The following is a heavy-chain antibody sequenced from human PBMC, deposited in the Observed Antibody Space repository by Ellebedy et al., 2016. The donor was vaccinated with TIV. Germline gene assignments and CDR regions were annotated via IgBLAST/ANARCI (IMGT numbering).Heavy chain of an antibody. V-gene: IGHV3-23*01. D-gene: IGHD4-17*01. CDR3: AKDRDDDGDYVFDS. J-gene: IGHJ4*02. CDR1: GFTFSNYV. CDR2: ISRIDDST. Sequence: GESLKISXSASGFTFSNYVMSWVRQAPGKGLQWVSGISRIDDSTYYADSAKGRFTISRDNPKNTLYLQMNNLRAEDTAVYYCAKDRDDDGDYVFDSWGQGTLVTVSS.